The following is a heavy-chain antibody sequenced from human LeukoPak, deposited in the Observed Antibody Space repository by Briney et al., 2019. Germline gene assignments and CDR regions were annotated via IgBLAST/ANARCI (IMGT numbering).Heavy chain of an antibody. CDR2: INPNSGGT. CDR3: ARDEDSGYGTKGMDV. D-gene: IGHD3-22*01. J-gene: IGHJ6*02. Sequence: ASVKVSCKASGYTFTGYYMHWVRQAPGQGLKWMGWINPNSGGTNYAQKFQGWVTMTRDTSISTAYMELSRLRSDDTAVYYCARDEDSGYGTKGMDVWGQGTTVTVSS. V-gene: IGHV1-2*04. CDR1: GYTFTGYY.